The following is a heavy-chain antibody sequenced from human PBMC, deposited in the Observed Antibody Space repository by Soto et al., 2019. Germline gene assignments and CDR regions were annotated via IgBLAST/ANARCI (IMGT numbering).Heavy chain of an antibody. CDR3: ARVPTMVRGFISGDDYFDY. J-gene: IGHJ4*02. CDR2: INHSGST. V-gene: IGHV4-34*01. CDR1: GGSFSGYY. D-gene: IGHD3-10*01. Sequence: QVQLQQWGAGLLKPSETLSLTCAVYGGSFSGYYWSWIRQPPGKGLEWIGEINHSGSTNYNPSLKSRVNISVDAANNQFSLKMSSVTAADTAVYYCARVPTMVRGFISGDDYFDYWGQGTLVTVSS.